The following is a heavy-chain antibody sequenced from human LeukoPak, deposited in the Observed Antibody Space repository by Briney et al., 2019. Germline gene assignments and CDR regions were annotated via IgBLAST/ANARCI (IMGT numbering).Heavy chain of an antibody. J-gene: IGHJ4*02. CDR3: ARDHTHDARAEFDY. V-gene: IGHV4-59*01. CDR1: GGSISSYY. CDR2: IYYSGST. Sequence: PSETLCLTCTVSGGSISSYYWSWIRQPPGKGLEWIGYIYYSGSTNYNPSLKSRVTISVDPSKNQFSLKLSSVTAADTAVYYCARDHTHDARAEFDYWGQGTLVTVSS. D-gene: IGHD1-1*01.